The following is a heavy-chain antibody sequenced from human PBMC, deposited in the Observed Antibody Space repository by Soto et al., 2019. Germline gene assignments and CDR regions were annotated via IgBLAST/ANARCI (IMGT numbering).Heavy chain of an antibody. CDR3: ARDGRSDTAMAQPWGYFDY. CDR1: GFTFSSYA. V-gene: IGHV3-30-3*01. J-gene: IGHJ4*02. Sequence: QVQLVESGGGVVQPGRSLRLSCAASGFTFSSYAMHWVRQAPGKGLEWVAVISYDGSNKYYADSVKGRFTISRDNSKNTLYLQMNSLRAEDTAVYYCARDGRSDTAMAQPWGYFDYWGQGTLVTVSS. CDR2: ISYDGSNK. D-gene: IGHD5-18*01.